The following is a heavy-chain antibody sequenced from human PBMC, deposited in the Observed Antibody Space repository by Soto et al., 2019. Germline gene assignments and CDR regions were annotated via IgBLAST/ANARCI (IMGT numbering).Heavy chain of an antibody. CDR3: ATDSRFPVVSGKWFDP. CDR1: GGTFISNS. CDR2: FIPLFGTP. J-gene: IGHJ5*02. Sequence: QVQLVQSGAEVKKPGSSMKVSCKASGGTFISNSISWVRQAPGQGLEWLGGFIPLFGTPNYAQKFQGRVTITADESTNTAYMELSSLRSEDTAVYYCATDSRFPVVSGKWFDPWGQGTLVTVSS. V-gene: IGHV1-69*12. D-gene: IGHD2-15*01.